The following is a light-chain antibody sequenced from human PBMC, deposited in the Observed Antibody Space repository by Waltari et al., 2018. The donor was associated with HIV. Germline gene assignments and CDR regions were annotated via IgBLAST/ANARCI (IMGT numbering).Light chain of an antibody. J-gene: IGLJ2*01. Sequence: QSVLTQPPSASGTPGQRVTISCSGSSSNIGSKYVYWYQKLPGSAPKLLIYRNNQRPSGVPDRFSGSKSGTSASLAISGLRSEDEADYYCAAWDDTLCVLFGGGTKLTVL. CDR3: AAWDDTLCVL. V-gene: IGLV1-47*01. CDR1: SSNIGSKY. CDR2: RNN.